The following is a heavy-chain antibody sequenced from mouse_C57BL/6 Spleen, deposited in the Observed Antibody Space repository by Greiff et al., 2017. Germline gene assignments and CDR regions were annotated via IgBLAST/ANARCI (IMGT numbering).Heavy chain of an antibody. Sequence: QVQLQQPGAELVKPGASVKLSCKASGYTFTSYWMHWVKQRPGQGLEWIGMIHPNSGSTNYNEKFKSKATLTVDKSSSTAYMQLSRLTSEDAAVYYWARSGYYGRRYAMDYGGQGTSVTVSS. D-gene: IGHD1-1*01. CDR1: GYTFTSYW. J-gene: IGHJ4*01. CDR3: ARSGYYGRRYAMDY. V-gene: IGHV1-64*01. CDR2: IHPNSGST.